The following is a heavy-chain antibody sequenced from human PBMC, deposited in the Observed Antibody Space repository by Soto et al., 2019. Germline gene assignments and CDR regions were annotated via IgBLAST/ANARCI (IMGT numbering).Heavy chain of an antibody. CDR3: ARTTAVPNTLRSRYFFDY. D-gene: IGHD4-17*01. CDR1: GGSVSNKTYY. J-gene: IGHJ4*02. V-gene: IGHV4-61*01. CDR2: VYYSGTT. Sequence: LALTCSVSGGSVSNKTYYWSWIRQPPGKRLEWIGYVYYSGTTNYNPSLKSRVTISVDLSKNQFSLRLSSVTTADTALYYCARTTAVPNTLRSRYFFDYWGQGTLVTVSS.